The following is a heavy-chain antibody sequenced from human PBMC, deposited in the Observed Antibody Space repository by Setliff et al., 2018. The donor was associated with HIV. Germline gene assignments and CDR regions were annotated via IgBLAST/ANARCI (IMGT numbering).Heavy chain of an antibody. CDR3: ARDPGNGAVDY. J-gene: IGHJ4*02. Sequence: PGGSLRLSCVASRFTFNDYWMSWVRQAPGKGLEWVANIDRDGSETNYVDPVKGRFTISRDNAKTSLSLQMNSLTAEDTAVYYCARDPGNGAVDYWGQGTLVTVSS. V-gene: IGHV3-7*01. CDR1: RFTFNDYW. CDR2: IDRDGSET.